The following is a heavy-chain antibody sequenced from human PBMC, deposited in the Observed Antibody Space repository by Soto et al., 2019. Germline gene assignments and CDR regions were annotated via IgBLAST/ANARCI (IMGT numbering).Heavy chain of an antibody. Sequence: EVQLVESGGGLVKPGGSLRLSCAASGFTFNTYSMKWVRQAPGKGLEWVSSIDTSSSFIYYGGSLKGRFTISRDNAKNSLYLQMNNLKAEDTAVYYCARDGEYSDYENWYFDLWGRGTLVTVSS. J-gene: IGHJ2*01. V-gene: IGHV3-21*01. D-gene: IGHD5-12*01. CDR3: ARDGEYSDYENWYFDL. CDR2: IDTSSSFI. CDR1: GFTFNTYS.